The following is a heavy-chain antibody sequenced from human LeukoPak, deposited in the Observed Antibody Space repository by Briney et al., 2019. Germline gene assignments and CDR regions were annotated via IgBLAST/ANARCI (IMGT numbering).Heavy chain of an antibody. Sequence: PSETLSLTCTVSGGSISSYYWSWIRQPPGKGLEWIGYIYYSGSTNYNPSLKSRVTISVDTSKNQFSLKLSSVTAADTAVYYCARIYYYDSSGYYGFDYWGQGTLDTVSS. J-gene: IGHJ4*02. V-gene: IGHV4-59*08. CDR2: IYYSGST. CDR3: ARIYYYDSSGYYGFDY. CDR1: GGSISSYY. D-gene: IGHD3-22*01.